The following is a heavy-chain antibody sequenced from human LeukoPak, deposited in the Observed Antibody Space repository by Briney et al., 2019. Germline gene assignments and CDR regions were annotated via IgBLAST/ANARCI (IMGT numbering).Heavy chain of an antibody. CDR1: GFTFSSYE. CDR2: ISSSGSTI. Sequence: GGSLRLSCAASGFTFSSYEMNRVRQAPGKGLEWVSYISSSGSTIYYADSVKGRFTISRDNAKNSLYLQMNSLRAEDTAVYYCARAYCSGGSCYFRWFDPWGQGTLVTVSS. V-gene: IGHV3-48*03. CDR3: ARAYCSGGSCYFRWFDP. D-gene: IGHD2-15*01. J-gene: IGHJ5*02.